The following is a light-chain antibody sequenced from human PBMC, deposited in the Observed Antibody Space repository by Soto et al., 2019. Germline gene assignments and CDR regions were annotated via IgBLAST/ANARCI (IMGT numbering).Light chain of an antibody. CDR3: QQRTNWPPA. J-gene: IGKJ5*01. CDR2: GAS. CDR1: QGVSNS. Sequence: EIVLTQSPATLSLSPGQRATRSCRASQGVSNSLAWFQQKPGQAPRLLIYGASSRATGIPARFSGSGSGTDFTLTISSLEPEDFAIYYCQQRTNWPPAFGQGTRLEIK. V-gene: IGKV3-11*01.